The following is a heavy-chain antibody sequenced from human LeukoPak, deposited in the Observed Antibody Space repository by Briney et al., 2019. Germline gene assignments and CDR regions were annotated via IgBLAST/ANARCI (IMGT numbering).Heavy chain of an antibody. J-gene: IGHJ4*02. V-gene: IGHV4-59*08. CDR1: GGSISSYY. D-gene: IGHD4-17*01. CDR2: IYYSGST. CDR3: ARLYISPYGDYRYFDY. Sequence: PSETLSLTCTVSGGSISSYYWSWIRQPPGKGLEWIGYIYYSGSTNYNPSLKSRVTISVDTSKNQFSLKLSSVTAADTAVYYCARLYISPYGDYRYFDYWGQGTLVTVSS.